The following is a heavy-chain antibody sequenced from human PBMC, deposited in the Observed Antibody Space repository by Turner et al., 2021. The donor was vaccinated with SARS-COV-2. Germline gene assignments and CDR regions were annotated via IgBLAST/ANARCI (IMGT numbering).Heavy chain of an antibody. D-gene: IGHD4-17*01. CDR3: ARGASVTPDRYDYYYFGMDV. J-gene: IGHJ6*02. CDR1: GYTFTGYY. Sequence: QVQLVQSGAEVPKPGASVQVSCTASGYTFTGYYMHWVRQAPGQGLEWMGWINPNSGGTNYAQKFQGRVTMTRDTSISTAYLELSRLRSDDTAVYYCARGASVTPDRYDYYYFGMDVWGQGTTVTVSS. CDR2: INPNSGGT. V-gene: IGHV1-2*02.